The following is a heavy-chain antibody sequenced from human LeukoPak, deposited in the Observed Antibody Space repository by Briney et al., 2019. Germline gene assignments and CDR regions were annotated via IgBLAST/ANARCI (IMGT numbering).Heavy chain of an antibody. CDR2: TYYSGST. V-gene: IGHV4-59*08. CDR3: ARAEINCYDGPHFDY. D-gene: IGHD3-22*01. Sequence: PSETLSLTCTVSGGSISSYYWSWIRQPPGKGLEWIGYTYYSGSTNYNPSLKSRVTISVDTSKNQFSLKLSSVTAADTAVYYCARAEINCYDGPHFDYWGQGTLVTVSP. CDR1: GGSISSYY. J-gene: IGHJ4*02.